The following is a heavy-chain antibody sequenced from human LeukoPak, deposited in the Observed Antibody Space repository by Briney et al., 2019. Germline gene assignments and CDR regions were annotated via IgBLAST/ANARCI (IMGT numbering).Heavy chain of an antibody. Sequence: PSETLSLTGTVSGGSISSSSYYWGWIRQPPGKGLEWIGSIYYSGSTYYNPSLKSRVTISVDTSKNQFSLKLSSVTAADTAVYYCARGFCSSTSCYIGYWGQGTLVTVSS. J-gene: IGHJ4*02. CDR1: GGSISSSSYY. CDR2: IYYSGST. CDR3: ARGFCSSTSCYIGY. V-gene: IGHV4-39*01. D-gene: IGHD2-2*02.